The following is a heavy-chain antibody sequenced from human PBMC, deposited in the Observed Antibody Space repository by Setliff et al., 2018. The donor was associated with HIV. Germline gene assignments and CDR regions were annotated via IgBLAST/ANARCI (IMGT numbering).Heavy chain of an antibody. Sequence: SETLSLTCAVYGGSLSFYNWSWIRQPPGQGLEWIGETSHSGKTNYNPSLKSRVTISVDTSKNQFSLKLTSVTAADTAVYYCVTSSSWSSRLNFWGPGMLVTVSS. V-gene: IGHV4-34*01. J-gene: IGHJ4*02. CDR1: GGSLSFYN. D-gene: IGHD2-2*01. CDR3: VTSSSWSSRLNF. CDR2: TSHSGKT.